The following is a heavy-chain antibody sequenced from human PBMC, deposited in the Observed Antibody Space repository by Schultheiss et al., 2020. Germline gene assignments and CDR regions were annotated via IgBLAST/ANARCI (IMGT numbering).Heavy chain of an antibody. J-gene: IGHJ5*02. D-gene: IGHD4-23*01. V-gene: IGHV4-4*02. CDR2: IYHRGNT. CDR1: GASISSSNW. CDR3: AREVKDYGGNGGWFDP. Sequence: SETLSLTCTISGASISSSNWWTWVRQSPGKELEWIGEIYHRGNTKYNPSLKSRVTISVDKSKNQFSLQMSSVTAADTAVYFCAREVKDYGGNGGWFDPWGQGTLVTVSS.